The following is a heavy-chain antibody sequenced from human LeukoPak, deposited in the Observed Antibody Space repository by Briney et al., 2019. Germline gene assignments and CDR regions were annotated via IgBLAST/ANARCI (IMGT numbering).Heavy chain of an antibody. CDR3: ARDLKGPVNDVFDM. CDR2: SNSDGSST. V-gene: IGHV3-74*01. D-gene: IGHD4-23*01. J-gene: IGHJ3*02. Sequence: GGSLRLSCAASGFTFKTYWMHWVRQAPGKGLVWVSHSNSDGSSTIYADSVRGRFTISRDNANNTLYLQMNSLRAEDTAVYYCARDLKGPVNDVFDMWGQGTMVTVSS. CDR1: GFTFKTYW.